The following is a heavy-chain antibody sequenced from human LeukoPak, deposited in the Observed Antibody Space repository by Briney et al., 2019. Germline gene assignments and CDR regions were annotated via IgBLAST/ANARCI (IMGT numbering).Heavy chain of an antibody. Sequence: SETLSLTCTVSGGSISSGSYYWSWIRQRAGKGLEWIGRIYTSGSTNYNPSLKSRVTISVDTSKNQFSLKLSSVTAADTAVYYCARSHLWIGTWTYFDYWGQGTLVTVSS. CDR1: GGSISSGSYY. CDR3: ARSHLWIGTWTYFDY. J-gene: IGHJ4*02. CDR2: IYTSGST. V-gene: IGHV4-61*02. D-gene: IGHD3-3*01.